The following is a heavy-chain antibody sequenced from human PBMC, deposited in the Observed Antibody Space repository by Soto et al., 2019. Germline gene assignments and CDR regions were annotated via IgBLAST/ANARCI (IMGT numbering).Heavy chain of an antibody. CDR2: IYHSGST. Sequence: PSETLSLTCTVSGGSISSSSYYWGWIRQPPGKGLEWIGEIYHSGSTNYNPSLKSRVTISVDKSKNQFSLKLSSVTAADTAVYYCARVRKARYYYDSSAENWFDPWGQGTLVTVSS. J-gene: IGHJ5*02. CDR1: GGSISSSSYY. V-gene: IGHV4-39*07. CDR3: ARVRKARYYYDSSAENWFDP. D-gene: IGHD3-22*01.